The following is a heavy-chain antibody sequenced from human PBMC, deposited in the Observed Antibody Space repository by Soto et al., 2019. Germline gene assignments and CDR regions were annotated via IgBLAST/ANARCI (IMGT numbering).Heavy chain of an antibody. V-gene: IGHV3-11*01. CDR2: ISSSGSTI. CDR1: GFTFSDYY. Sequence: GGSLRLSCAASGFTFSDYYMSWIRQAPGKGLEWVSYISSSGSTIYYADSVKGRFTISRDNSKNTLYLQMNSLRAEDTAVYYCAKDREMAAAAIDYWGQGTLVTVSS. J-gene: IGHJ4*02. CDR3: AKDREMAAAAIDY. D-gene: IGHD6-13*01.